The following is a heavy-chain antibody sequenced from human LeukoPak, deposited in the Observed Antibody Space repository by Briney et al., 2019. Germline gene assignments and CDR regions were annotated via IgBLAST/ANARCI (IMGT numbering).Heavy chain of an antibody. CDR1: RFSIFTYY. D-gene: IGHD3-22*01. Sequence: PSETLSLTCTVSRFSIFTYYWSWIRQPPGKGLEWIGYIYNSGSTNYNPSLKSRVTISVDTSKNHFSLNLKSVTTADTAVYYCARGGDSSGLLFDYWGQGSLVSVSS. CDR2: IYNSGST. J-gene: IGHJ4*02. CDR3: ARGGDSSGLLFDY. V-gene: IGHV4-59*01.